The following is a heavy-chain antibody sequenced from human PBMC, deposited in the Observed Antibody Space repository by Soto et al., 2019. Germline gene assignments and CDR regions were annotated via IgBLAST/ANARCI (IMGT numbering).Heavy chain of an antibody. J-gene: IGHJ4*02. CDR2: ISYDGGNK. CDR3: ASGEEGAYYNDSSGYAFDY. CDR1: GFTFSSYA. Sequence: QVQLVESGGDVVQPGRSLRLSCAASGFTFSSYAIHWVRQAPGKGLEWVAVISYDGGNKYYADSVKGRFTISRDNSKNTLYLKMNSLRDEDTAVYYCASGEEGAYYNDSSGYAFDYWGQGTLVTVSS. D-gene: IGHD3-22*01. V-gene: IGHV3-30*04.